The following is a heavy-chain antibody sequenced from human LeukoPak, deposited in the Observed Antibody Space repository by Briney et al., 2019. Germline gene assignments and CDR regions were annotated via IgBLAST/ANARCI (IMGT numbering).Heavy chain of an antibody. D-gene: IGHD2-15*01. CDR3: ARLRCSGGSCYVDY. J-gene: IGHJ4*02. CDR2: IYYSGST. V-gene: IGHV4-59*08. CDR1: GGSISSYY. Sequence: SETPSLTCTVSGGSISSYYWSWIRQPPGKGLEWIGYIYYSGSTNYNPSLKSRVPISVDTSKNQFSLKLSSVTAADTAVNYCARLRCSGGSCYVDYWGQGTLVTVSS.